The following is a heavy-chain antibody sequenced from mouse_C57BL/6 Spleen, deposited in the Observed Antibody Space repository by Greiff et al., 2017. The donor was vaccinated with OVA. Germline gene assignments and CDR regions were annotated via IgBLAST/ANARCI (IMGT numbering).Heavy chain of an antibody. CDR1: GYSFTDYN. J-gene: IGHJ1*03. CDR3: ARLMGQGSYWYFDV. Sequence: VQLKQSGPELVKPGASVKISCKASGYSFTDYNMNWVKQSNGKSLEWLGVINPNYGTTSYNQKFKGKATLTVDQSSSTAYMQLNSLTSEDSAVYYCARLMGQGSYWYFDVWGTGTTVTVSS. D-gene: IGHD2-3*01. CDR2: INPNYGTT. V-gene: IGHV1-39*01.